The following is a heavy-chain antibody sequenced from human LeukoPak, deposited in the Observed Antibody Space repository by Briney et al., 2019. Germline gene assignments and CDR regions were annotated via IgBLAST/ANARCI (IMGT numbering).Heavy chain of an antibody. J-gene: IGHJ4*02. Sequence: GGSLRLSCAASGFTFSSYAMHWVRQAPGKGLEWVAVISYDGSNKYYADSVKGRFTISRDNSKNTLYLQMNSLRAEDTAVYYCARDRGGRQWLTSGYFDYWGQGTLVTVSS. V-gene: IGHV3-30-3*01. CDR2: ISYDGSNK. CDR3: ARDRGGRQWLTSGYFDY. D-gene: IGHD6-19*01. CDR1: GFTFSSYA.